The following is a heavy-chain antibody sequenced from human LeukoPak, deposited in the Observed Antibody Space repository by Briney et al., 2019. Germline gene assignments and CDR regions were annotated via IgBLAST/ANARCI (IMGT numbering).Heavy chain of an antibody. CDR2: IKQDGSEK. D-gene: IGHD3-3*01. J-gene: IGHJ4*02. Sequence: GGSLRLSCAASGFTFSSYWISWVRQAPGKGLGWVANIKQDGSEKDYVHSVKGRFPIPRDNATNSLYLQMNSLRAEDTAVSYCARGAWRSIFDYWGQGPLVPVFS. CDR3: ARGAWRSIFDY. V-gene: IGHV3-7*01. CDR1: GFTFSSYW.